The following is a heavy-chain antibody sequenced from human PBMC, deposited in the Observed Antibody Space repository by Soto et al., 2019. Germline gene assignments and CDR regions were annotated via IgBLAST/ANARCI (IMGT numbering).Heavy chain of an antibody. Sequence: EVQLVESGGGLVKPGGSLRLSCAASGFTFNTYSMNWVSQAPGKGLEWVSSITSTSSYIYYADSVKGRFNISRDNAKNSLYLQMNSLRAEDRAVYYCASRHYGMDVWGQGTTVTFS. CDR2: ITSTSSYI. CDR3: ASRHYGMDV. CDR1: GFTFNTYS. J-gene: IGHJ6*02. V-gene: IGHV3-21*01.